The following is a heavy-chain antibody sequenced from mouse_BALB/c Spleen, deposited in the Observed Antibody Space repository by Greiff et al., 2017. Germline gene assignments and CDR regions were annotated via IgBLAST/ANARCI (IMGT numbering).Heavy chain of an antibody. Sequence: EVMLVESGGGLVKPGGSLKLSCAASGFTFSSYAMSWVRQTPEKRLEWVASISSGGSTYYPDSVKGRFTISRDNARNILYLQMSSLRSEDTAMYCCARDRYGYAMDYWGQGTSVTVSS. CDR2: ISSGGST. CDR3: ARDRYGYAMDY. V-gene: IGHV5-6-5*01. J-gene: IGHJ4*01. CDR1: GFTFSSYA. D-gene: IGHD2-14*01.